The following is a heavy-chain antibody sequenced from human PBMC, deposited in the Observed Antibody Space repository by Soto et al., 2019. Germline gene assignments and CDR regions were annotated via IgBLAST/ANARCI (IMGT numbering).Heavy chain of an antibody. CDR2: IYHTGIT. CDR1: GTSISSTFW. Sequence: PSETLSLTCTVSGTSISSTFWWAWVRQSPGKGLEWIGEIYHTGITKYNPSLKSRVTISVDKSKNQFSLKLSSVTAADTAVYYSARAGMGYYGSGSAGWFDPWGQGTLVTVPQ. CDR3: ARAGMGYYGSGSAGWFDP. D-gene: IGHD3-10*01. J-gene: IGHJ5*02. V-gene: IGHV4-4*02.